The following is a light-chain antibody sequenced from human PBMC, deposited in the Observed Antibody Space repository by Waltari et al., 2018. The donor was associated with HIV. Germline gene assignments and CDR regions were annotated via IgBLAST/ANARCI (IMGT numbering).Light chain of an antibody. V-gene: IGLV1-51*01. CDR3: GTWDSRLSAVL. Sequence: QSVLTQPPSVSAAAGQKVTISCSGSNSNIGNNFVSWYQQLPGTAPKLLIYDNNKRATGIPDRFSGSKSDTSATLDITGLQTGDEADYYCGTWDSRLSAVLFGGGTKLTVL. J-gene: IGLJ2*01. CDR1: NSNIGNNF. CDR2: DNN.